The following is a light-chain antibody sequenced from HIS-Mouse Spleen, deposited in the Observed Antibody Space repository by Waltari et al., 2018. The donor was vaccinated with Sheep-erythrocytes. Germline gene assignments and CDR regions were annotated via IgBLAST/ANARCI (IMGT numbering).Light chain of an antibody. Sequence: QSALTQPASVSVSPGQSITISCTGTSSDVRSYNLVSWYQQHPGKAPKLMIYEGSKRPSGVSNRFSGSKSGNTASLTISGLQAEDEADYYCCSYAGSSTWVFGGGTKLTVL. V-gene: IGLV2-23*01. CDR3: CSYAGSSTWV. CDR2: EGS. J-gene: IGLJ3*02. CDR1: SSDVRSYNL.